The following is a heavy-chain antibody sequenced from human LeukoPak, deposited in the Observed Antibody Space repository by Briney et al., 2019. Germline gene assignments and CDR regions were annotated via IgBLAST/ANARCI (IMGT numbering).Heavy chain of an antibody. CDR3: ARDNAADYDILTGYYSRESEYYFDY. D-gene: IGHD3-9*01. V-gene: IGHV1-46*01. J-gene: IGHJ4*02. CDR2: INPSGGST. CDR1: GYTFTSYY. Sequence: ASVEVSCKASGYTFTSYYMHWVRQAPGQGLEWMGIINPSGGSTSYAQKFQGRVTMTRDTSTSTVYMELSSLRSEDTAVYYCARDNAADYDILTGYYSRESEYYFDYWGQGTLVTVSS.